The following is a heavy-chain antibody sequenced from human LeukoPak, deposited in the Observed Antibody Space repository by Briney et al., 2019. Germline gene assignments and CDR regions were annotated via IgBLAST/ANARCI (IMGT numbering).Heavy chain of an antibody. V-gene: IGHV1-46*01. CDR2: INPSGGST. CDR1: GYTFASYY. CDR3: ARDKIPAAGTSPDY. Sequence: ASVTVSCKASGYTFASYYMHWARQAPGQGLEWMGIINPSGGSTSYAQKFQGRVTMTRDTSPSPVYMELSSLRYEDTAVYYCARDKIPAAGTSPDYLGQGTLVTVSS. J-gene: IGHJ4*02. D-gene: IGHD6-13*01.